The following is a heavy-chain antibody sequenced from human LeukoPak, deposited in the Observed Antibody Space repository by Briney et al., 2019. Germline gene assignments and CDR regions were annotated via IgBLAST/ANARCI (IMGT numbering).Heavy chain of an antibody. D-gene: IGHD5-24*01. V-gene: IGHV4-30-4*08. J-gene: IGHJ4*02. Sequence: SQTLSLTCTVSGGSISSGDYYWSWIRQPPGKGLEWIGYIYYSGSTYYNPSLKSRVTISVDTSKNQFSLKLCSVTAADTAVYYCARGYVEMATSLFDYWGQGTLVTVSS. CDR1: GGSISSGDYY. CDR3: ARGYVEMATSLFDY. CDR2: IYYSGST.